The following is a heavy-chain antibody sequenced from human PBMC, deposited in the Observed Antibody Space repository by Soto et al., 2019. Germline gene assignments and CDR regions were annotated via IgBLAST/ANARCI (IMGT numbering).Heavy chain of an antibody. CDR1: GYTFTSYG. V-gene: IGHV1-18*04. CDR3: ASAGSAATGPFDY. Sequence: QVQLVQSGAEVKKPGASVKVSCKTSGYTFTSYGISCVRQAPGQGLEWLGWISAYNGNTNYAQKLQGRVTMTTDTSTSPAYMDLRSLRSDDTAVYYCASAGSAATGPFDYWGQGTLVTVSS. CDR2: ISAYNGNT. J-gene: IGHJ4*02. D-gene: IGHD6-13*01.